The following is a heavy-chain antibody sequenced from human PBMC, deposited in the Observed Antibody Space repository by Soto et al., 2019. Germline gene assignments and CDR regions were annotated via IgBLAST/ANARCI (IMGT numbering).Heavy chain of an antibody. CDR2: ISISGSTI. D-gene: IGHD2-15*01. CDR3: ARDWRGWYPYGTDV. Sequence: GGSLRLSCAASGFPFSSYEMNLVRQSPGKGLEWVSYISISGSTIYYADSVKGRFTISRDNAKNSLYLQMNSLRAEDTAVYYCARDWRGWYPYGTDVSGQGTTVTVSS. V-gene: IGHV3-48*03. CDR1: GFPFSSYE. J-gene: IGHJ6*02.